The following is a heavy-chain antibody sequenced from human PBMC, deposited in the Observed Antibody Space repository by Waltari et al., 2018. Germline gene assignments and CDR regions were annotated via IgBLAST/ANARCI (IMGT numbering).Heavy chain of an antibody. CDR2: ISSSSSYI. J-gene: IGHJ4*02. Sequence: EVQLVESGGGLVKPGGSLRLSCAASGFTFSSYSMNWVRQAPGKGLEWVSSISSSSSYIYYADSVKGRFTISRDNAKNSLYLQMNSLRAEDTAVYYCARLTSSTSPEDYWGQGTLVTVSS. D-gene: IGHD2-2*01. CDR1: GFTFSSYS. CDR3: ARLTSSTSPEDY. V-gene: IGHV3-21*01.